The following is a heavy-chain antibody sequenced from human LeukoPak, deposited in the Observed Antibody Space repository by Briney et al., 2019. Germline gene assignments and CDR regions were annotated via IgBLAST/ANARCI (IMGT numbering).Heavy chain of an antibody. CDR1: GFTFSSYS. CDR3: ARVSSFCSSTSCYIFDY. V-gene: IGHV3-21*01. CDR2: ISSSSSYI. Sequence: GGSLRLSCAASGFTFSSYSMNWFRQAPGKGLEWVSSISSSSSYIYYADSVKGRFTISRDNAKNSLYLQMNSLRAEDTAVYYCARVSSFCSSTSCYIFDYWGQGTLVTVSS. D-gene: IGHD2-2*02. J-gene: IGHJ4*02.